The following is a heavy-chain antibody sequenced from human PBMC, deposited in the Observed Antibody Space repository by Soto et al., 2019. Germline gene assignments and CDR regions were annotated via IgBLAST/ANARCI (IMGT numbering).Heavy chain of an antibody. CDR2: IGSSGSTV. CDR1: GFTFSTHE. J-gene: IGHJ4*02. V-gene: IGHV3-48*03. D-gene: IGHD3-9*01. CDR3: ARLVVFDS. Sequence: EVQLVESGGALVQPGGSLRLSCVASGFTFSTHEMNWVRQAPGEGLEWVSYIGSSGSTVYYADSVKGRFTISRDNAKNSLYLQMNSLRAEDTAVYYCARLVVFDSWGQGTLVPVSS.